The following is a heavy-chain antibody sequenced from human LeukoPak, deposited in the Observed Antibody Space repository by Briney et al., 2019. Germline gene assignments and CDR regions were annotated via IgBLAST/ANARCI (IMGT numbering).Heavy chain of an antibody. D-gene: IGHD3-22*01. CDR3: ARHFTYYYDSSGYPRDAFDI. CDR2: IYYSGST. V-gene: IGHV4-59*08. J-gene: IGHJ3*02. Sequence: SETLSLTCTVSGGSISGYYWSWTRQSPGKGLVWLGYIYYSGSTNYNPSLKSRVTISVDMSKNQFSLKLSSVTAADTALYYCARHFTYYYDSSGYPRDAFDIWGQGTMVTVSS. CDR1: GGSISGYY.